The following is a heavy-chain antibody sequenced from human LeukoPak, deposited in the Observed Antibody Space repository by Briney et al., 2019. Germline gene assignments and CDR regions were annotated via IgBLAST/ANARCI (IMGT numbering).Heavy chain of an antibody. J-gene: IGHJ5*02. CDR2: INPNSGGT. V-gene: IGHV1-2*02. Sequence: ASVNVSCKASGYTFTGYYMHWVRQAPGQGLEWMGWINPNSGGTNYAQKSQGRVTMTRDTSISTAYMELSRLRSDDTAVYYCARAPYIVVVPAAMHGVDDRSENWFDPWGQGTLVTVSS. CDR3: ARAPYIVVVPAAMHGVDDRSENWFDP. D-gene: IGHD2-2*01. CDR1: GYTFTGYY.